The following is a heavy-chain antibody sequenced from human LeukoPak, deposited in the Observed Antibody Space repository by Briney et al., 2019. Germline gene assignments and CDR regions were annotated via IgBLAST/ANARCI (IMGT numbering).Heavy chain of an antibody. CDR1: GFTFDDYG. D-gene: IGHD1-26*01. CDR2: INHSGST. J-gene: IGHJ5*02. CDR3: ARGSKMLGYNWFDP. V-gene: IGHV4-34*01. Sequence: PGGSLRLSCAASGFTFDDYGMSWVSQAPGKGLEWIGEINHSGSTNYIPSLKSRVTISVDTSKNQFSLKLSSVTAADTAVYYCARGSKMLGYNWFDPWGQGTLVTVSS.